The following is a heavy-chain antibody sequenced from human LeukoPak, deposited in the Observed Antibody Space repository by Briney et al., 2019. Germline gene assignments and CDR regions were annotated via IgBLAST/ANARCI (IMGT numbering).Heavy chain of an antibody. CDR1: GGSISSGGYS. CDR2: IYHSGST. CDR3: ASDYDHVWGSYRPPLLRY. D-gene: IGHD3-16*02. J-gene: IGHJ4*02. V-gene: IGHV4-30-2*01. Sequence: SETLSLTCAVSGGSISSGGYSWSWIRQPPGKGLEWIGYIYHSGSTYYNPSLKSRVTISVDRSKNQFSLKLSSVTAADTAVYYCASDYDHVWGSYRPPLLRYWGQGTLVTVSS.